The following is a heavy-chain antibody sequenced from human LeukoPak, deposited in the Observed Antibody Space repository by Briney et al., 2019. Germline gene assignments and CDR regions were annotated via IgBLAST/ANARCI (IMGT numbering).Heavy chain of an antibody. Sequence: PGRSLRLSCAASGFTFSSYVMHWVRQAPGKGLEWVAVIWYDGSKEYYADSVEGRFTISRDNSKNTLYLQMNSLRAEDTAVYYCARGMSVLRFLEWPQPEGYYYGMDVWGQGTTVTVSS. CDR1: GFTFSSYV. D-gene: IGHD3-3*01. CDR2: IWYDGSKE. V-gene: IGHV3-33*01. CDR3: ARGMSVLRFLEWPQPEGYYYGMDV. J-gene: IGHJ6*02.